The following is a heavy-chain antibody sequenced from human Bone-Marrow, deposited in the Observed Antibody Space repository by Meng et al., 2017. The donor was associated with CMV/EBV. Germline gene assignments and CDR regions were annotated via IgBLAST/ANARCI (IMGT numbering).Heavy chain of an antibody. V-gene: IGHV1-69*05. J-gene: IGHJ4*02. CDR2: IIPIFGTA. D-gene: IGHD3-22*01. CDR3: ARGQYYYDSSGYGY. CDR1: GGTFCSYA. Sequence: SGGTFCSYAVRWGRQAAAQGREWLGGIIPIFGTANYAQEFQGRVTITTDESASTAYMELSSLRSEDTAVYYCARGQYYYDSSGYGYWGQGTLVTVSS.